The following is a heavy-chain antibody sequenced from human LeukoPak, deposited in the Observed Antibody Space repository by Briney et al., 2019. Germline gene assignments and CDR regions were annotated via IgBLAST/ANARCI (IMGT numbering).Heavy chain of an antibody. Sequence: SETLSLTCAVYGGSFSGYYWSWIRQPPGKGLEWIGEINHSGSTNYNPSLKSRVTISVDTSKNQFSLELSSVTAADTAAYYCARGAGFSSGWYRYWGQGTLVTVSS. CDR2: INHSGST. J-gene: IGHJ4*02. V-gene: IGHV4-34*01. CDR1: GGSFSGYY. CDR3: ARGAGFSSGWYRY. D-gene: IGHD6-19*01.